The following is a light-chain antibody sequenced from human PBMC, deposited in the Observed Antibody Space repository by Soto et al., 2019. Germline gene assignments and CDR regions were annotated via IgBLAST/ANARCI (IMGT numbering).Light chain of an antibody. Sequence: ETVMTPSPASLSVSPGDGATLSCRASQSVSSKLARYQQKPGQAPRLLIYGASTRAADIPARFSGSRSGTEFTLSISSVQSEDSAVYYGQQYNNWPPITVGQGTRREIK. J-gene: IGKJ5*01. V-gene: IGKV3D-15*01. CDR3: QQYNNWPPIT. CDR1: QSVSSK. CDR2: GAS.